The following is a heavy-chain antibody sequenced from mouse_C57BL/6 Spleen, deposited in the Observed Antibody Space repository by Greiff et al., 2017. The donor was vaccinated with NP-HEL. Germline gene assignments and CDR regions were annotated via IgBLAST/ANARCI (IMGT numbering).Heavy chain of an antibody. V-gene: IGHV5-17*01. Sequence: EVQLVESGGGLVKPGGSLKLSCAASGFTFSDYGMHWVRPAPEKGLEWVAYISSGSSTIYYADTVKGRSTLSRDNAKNTLFLQMTSLRSEDTAMYYCARRAYYSNYFDYWGQGTTLTVSS. J-gene: IGHJ2*01. CDR2: ISSGSSTI. CDR1: GFTFSDYG. D-gene: IGHD2-5*01. CDR3: ARRAYYSNYFDY.